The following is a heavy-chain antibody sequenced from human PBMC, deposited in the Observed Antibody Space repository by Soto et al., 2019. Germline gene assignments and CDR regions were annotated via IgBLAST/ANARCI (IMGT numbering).Heavy chain of an antibody. Sequence: EVQLLESGGGLVQPGGSLRLSCAASGFTFSSYAMSWVRQAPGKGLEWVSAISGSGGSTYYADSGKGRFTISRDNSQNTPYLQMNSLRAEDTAVYYCATGRGLYYQYGMDVWGQGTTVTVSS. J-gene: IGHJ6*02. D-gene: IGHD5-12*01. CDR1: GFTFSSYA. CDR3: ATGRGLYYQYGMDV. CDR2: ISGSGGST. V-gene: IGHV3-23*01.